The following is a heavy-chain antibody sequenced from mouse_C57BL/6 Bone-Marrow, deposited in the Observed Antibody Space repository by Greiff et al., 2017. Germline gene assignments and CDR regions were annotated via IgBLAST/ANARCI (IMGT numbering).Heavy chain of an antibody. CDR2: INYDGSST. CDR3: ARDTYGNFYYWYFEV. J-gene: IGHJ1*03. V-gene: IGHV5-16*01. Sequence: EVKLVESEGGLVQPGSSMKLSCTASGFTFSDYYMAWVRQVPEKGLEWVANINYDGSSTYYLDSLKSRFIISRDNAKNILYLQMSSLKSEDTATYYCARDTYGNFYYWYFEVWGTGTTVTVSS. D-gene: IGHD2-1*01. CDR1: GFTFSDYY.